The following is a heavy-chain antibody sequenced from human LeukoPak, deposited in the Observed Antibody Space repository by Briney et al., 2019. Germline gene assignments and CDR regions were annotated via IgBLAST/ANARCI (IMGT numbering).Heavy chain of an antibody. J-gene: IGHJ3*02. CDR2: IIPIFGTA. CDR1: GGTFSSYA. Sequence: ASVKVSCKASGGTFSSYAISWVRQAPGQGLEWMGRIIPIFGTANYAQKFQGRVTITTDESTSTAYMELSSLRSEDTAVYYCACQRYSYGVYDAFDIWGQGTMVTVSS. CDR3: ACQRYSYGVYDAFDI. D-gene: IGHD5-18*01. V-gene: IGHV1-69*05.